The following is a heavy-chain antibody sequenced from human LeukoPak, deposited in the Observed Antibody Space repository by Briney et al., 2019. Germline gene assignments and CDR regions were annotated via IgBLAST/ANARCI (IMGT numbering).Heavy chain of an antibody. CDR2: IYYSGST. Sequence: SEPLSLTCTVSGGSISSGGYNWSWIRRHPGEGLEGIGYIYYSGSTYYNLSLKSRVTISVDTSKNQFSLKLSSVTAADTAVYYCARGGPRTNWFDPWGQGTLVTVSS. J-gene: IGHJ5*02. CDR1: GGSISSGGYN. V-gene: IGHV4-31*03. D-gene: IGHD1-26*01. CDR3: ARGGPRTNWFDP.